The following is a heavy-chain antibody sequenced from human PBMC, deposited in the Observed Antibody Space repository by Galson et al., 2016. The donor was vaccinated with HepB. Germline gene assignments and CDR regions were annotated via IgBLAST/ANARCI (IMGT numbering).Heavy chain of an antibody. Sequence: QSGAEVKKPGESLKISCKGSGFSFPNYWIGWVRQMPGKGLEWMGIIYPRDSHTKYSPSFQGQVTISADKSISTAYLQWRSLKASDSAIYSCARIWPYYFDEEQGFDIWGQGTMVTVSS. CDR3: ARIWPYYFDEEQGFDI. CDR2: IYPRDSHT. V-gene: IGHV5-51*01. CDR1: GFSFPNYW. J-gene: IGHJ3*02. D-gene: IGHD3-22*01.